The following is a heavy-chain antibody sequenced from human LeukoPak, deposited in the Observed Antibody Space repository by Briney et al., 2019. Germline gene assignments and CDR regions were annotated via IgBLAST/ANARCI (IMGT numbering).Heavy chain of an antibody. CDR3: ARGSLTLAEDY. D-gene: IGHD4-23*01. CDR2: IYSSGST. J-gene: IGHJ4*02. CDR1: GGSISSGSYY. V-gene: IGHV4-61*02. Sequence: PSQTLSLTCTVSGGSISSGSYYWSWLRQPAGTGLEWIGRIYSSGSTNYNPSLKSRVTISLDTSKNQFSLKLSSVTAADTAVYYCARGSLTLAEDYWGQGTLVTVSS.